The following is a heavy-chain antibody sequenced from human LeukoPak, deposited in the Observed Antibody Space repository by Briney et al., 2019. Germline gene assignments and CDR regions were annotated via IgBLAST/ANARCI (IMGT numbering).Heavy chain of an antibody. Sequence: GASVKVPCKASGYTFTRYVINWVRQATGQGLEWMGWMNLNSGNKGYAPKFQGRITMTRNTSISPAYMELSSMTSEDTAVYYCARVGARDSSGWYSYYYYYGMDVWGQGTTVTVSS. V-gene: IGHV1-8*01. CDR2: MNLNSGNK. D-gene: IGHD6-19*01. J-gene: IGHJ6*02. CDR1: GYTFTRYV. CDR3: ARVGARDSSGWYSYYYYYGMDV.